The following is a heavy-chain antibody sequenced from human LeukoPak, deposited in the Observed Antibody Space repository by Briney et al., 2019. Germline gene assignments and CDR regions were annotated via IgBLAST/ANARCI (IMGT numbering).Heavy chain of an antibody. Sequence: NPSETLSLTCTVSGGSISSGGYYWSWIRQHPGKGLEWIGYIYYSGSTYYNPSLKSRLTISINTSKSQFSLNLTSVTAADTAVYYCARGYGSGSYYVDYWGQGTLVTVSS. D-gene: IGHD3-10*01. CDR1: GGSISSGGYY. CDR2: IYYSGST. CDR3: ARGYGSGSYYVDY. V-gene: IGHV4-31*03. J-gene: IGHJ4*02.